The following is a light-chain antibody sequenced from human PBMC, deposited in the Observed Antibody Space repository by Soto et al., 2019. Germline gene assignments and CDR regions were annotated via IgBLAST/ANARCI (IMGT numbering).Light chain of an antibody. CDR3: QQYNNWPPKWT. J-gene: IGKJ1*01. CDR2: GAS. CDR1: QSVSSN. Sequence: EIVMTQSPATLSVSPGERATLSCRASQSVSSNLAWYQQKPGQAPRLLIYGASTRATGIPARFSGSGSGTELNLTISSRQSEDFAVYYCQQYNNWPPKWTFGQGTKVEIK. V-gene: IGKV3-15*01.